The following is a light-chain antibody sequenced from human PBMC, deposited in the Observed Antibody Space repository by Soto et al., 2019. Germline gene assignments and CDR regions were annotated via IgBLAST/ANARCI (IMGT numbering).Light chain of an antibody. CDR3: QSCDSSLSGSGV. CDR2: GNR. J-gene: IGLJ1*01. Sequence: QSVLTQPPSVSGAPGQRVTISCTGTSSNIGAGYDVHWYQQFPGTAPKLLIYGNRNRPSGVPDRFSGSKSGTSASLAITGLQAEDEATYYCQSCDSSLSGSGVFGTGPKVTVL. V-gene: IGLV1-40*01. CDR1: SSNIGAGYD.